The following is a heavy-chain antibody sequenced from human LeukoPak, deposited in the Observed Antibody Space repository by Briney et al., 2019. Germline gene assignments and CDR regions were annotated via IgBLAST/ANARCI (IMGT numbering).Heavy chain of an antibody. CDR2: ISSSGGTT. V-gene: IGHV3-48*03. J-gene: IGHJ4*02. Sequence: GGSLRLSCEASGFSFNNYEMNWVRRAPGKGLEWVSYISSSGGTTYYADSVKGRFSISRDNSKDSLYLQMRSLSAEDTAVYYCARGFGSSYPRFDSWGQGTRVTVSS. CDR3: ARGFGSSYPRFDS. D-gene: IGHD3-3*01. CDR1: GFSFNNYE.